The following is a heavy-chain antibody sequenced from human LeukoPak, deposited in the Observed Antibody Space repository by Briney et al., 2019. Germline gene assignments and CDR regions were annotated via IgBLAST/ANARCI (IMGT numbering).Heavy chain of an antibody. CDR1: GFTVSSNY. J-gene: IGHJ4*02. CDR2: IYSGGST. CDR3: ARAAGYYDSSGYYYVGYYFDY. D-gene: IGHD3-22*01. Sequence: PGGSPRLSCAASGFTVSSNYMSWVRQAPGKGLEWVSVIYSGGSTYYADSVKGRFTISRDNSKNTLYLQMNSLRAEDTAVYYCARAAGYYDSSGYYYVGYYFDYWGQGTLVTVSS. V-gene: IGHV3-53*01.